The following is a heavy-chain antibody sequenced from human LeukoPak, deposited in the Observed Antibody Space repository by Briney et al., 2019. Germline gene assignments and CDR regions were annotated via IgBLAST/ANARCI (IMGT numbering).Heavy chain of an antibody. CDR1: GFTFGSYA. Sequence: GGSLRLSCAASGFTFGSYAMSWVRQAPGKRLDWVSAISGSGGSTYYADSVKGRFTISRDNSKNTLHLQLNSLRAEDTAVYYRARGVTEHFDIWGQGTMVTVSS. V-gene: IGHV3-23*01. J-gene: IGHJ3*02. CDR3: ARGVTEHFDI. CDR2: ISGSGGST. D-gene: IGHD2-21*02.